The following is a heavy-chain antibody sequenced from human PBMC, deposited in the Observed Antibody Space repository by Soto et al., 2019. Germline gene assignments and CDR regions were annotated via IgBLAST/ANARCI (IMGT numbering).Heavy chain of an antibody. D-gene: IGHD3-3*01. CDR3: TTDHVLLFLEWSSDYYYGMDV. CDR2: IKSKTDGGTT. V-gene: IGHV3-15*07. J-gene: IGHJ6*02. CDR1: GFTFSNAW. Sequence: GGSLRLSCAASGFTFSNAWMNWVRQAPGKGLEWVGRIKSKTDGGTTDYAAPVKGRFTISRDDSKTTLYLQMNSLKTEDTAVYYCTTDHVLLFLEWSSDYYYGMDVWGQGTTVTVSS.